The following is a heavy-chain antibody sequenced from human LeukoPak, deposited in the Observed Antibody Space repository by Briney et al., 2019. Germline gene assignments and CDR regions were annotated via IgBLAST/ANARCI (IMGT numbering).Heavy chain of an antibody. V-gene: IGHV1-69*04. CDR1: GYTFTSYG. D-gene: IGHD3-16*01. Sequence: GASVKVSCKASGYTFTSYGISWVRQAPGQGLEWMGRIIPILGIANYAQKFQGRVAITADKSTSTAYMELSSLRSEDTAVYYCATVHHNSVWGHSFFDYWGQGTLVTVSS. CDR3: ATVHHNSVWGHSFFDY. CDR2: IIPILGIA. J-gene: IGHJ4*02.